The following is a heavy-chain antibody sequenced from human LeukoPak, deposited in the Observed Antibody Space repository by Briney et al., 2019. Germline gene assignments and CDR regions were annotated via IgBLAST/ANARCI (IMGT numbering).Heavy chain of an antibody. CDR3: ARARDIVVVPAAIAPRDAFDI. V-gene: IGHV4-61*02. J-gene: IGHJ3*02. Sequence: KPSQTLSLTCTVSGGSISSGSYYWSWIRQPAGKGLEWIGRIYTSGSTNYNPSLKSRVTISVDTSKNQFSLKLSSVTAADTAVYYCARARDIVVVPAAIAPRDAFDIWGQGTMVTVSS. CDR2: IYTSGST. CDR1: GGSISSGSYY. D-gene: IGHD2-2*01.